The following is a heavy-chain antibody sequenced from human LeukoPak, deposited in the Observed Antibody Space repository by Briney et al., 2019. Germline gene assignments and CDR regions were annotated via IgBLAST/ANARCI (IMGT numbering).Heavy chain of an antibody. CDR1: GFTFSIYA. J-gene: IGHJ4*02. CDR2: ISGSGTNT. Sequence: PGESLRLSCAASGFTFSIYAMSWVRQAPGKGLEWVSSISGSGTNTYYADSVKGRFTISRDTSRSTLYLQMSSLRAEDTAIYYCAKTYCSTTRCLSWGNDYWGQGTLVTVSS. D-gene: IGHD2-2*01. V-gene: IGHV3-23*01. CDR3: AKTYCSTTRCLSWGNDY.